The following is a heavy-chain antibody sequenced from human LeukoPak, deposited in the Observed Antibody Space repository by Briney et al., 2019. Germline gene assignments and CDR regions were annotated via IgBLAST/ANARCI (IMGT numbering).Heavy chain of an antibody. D-gene: IGHD5-18*01. CDR2: ISGSGGST. J-gene: IGHJ5*02. Sequence: GGSLRLSCAASGFTFSSYAMSWVRQAPGKGLECVSAISGSGGSTYYADSVKGRFTISRDNSKNTLYLQMNSLRAEDTAVYYCAPRGYSYEGGYNWFDPWGQGTLVTVSS. CDR1: GFTFSSYA. CDR3: APRGYSYEGGYNWFDP. V-gene: IGHV3-23*01.